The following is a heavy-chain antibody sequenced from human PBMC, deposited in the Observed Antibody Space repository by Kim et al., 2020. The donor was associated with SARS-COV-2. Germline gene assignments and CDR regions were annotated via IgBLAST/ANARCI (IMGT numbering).Heavy chain of an antibody. V-gene: IGHV1-3*01. Sequence: KFQGRVTITRDTSASTAYMELRSLRSEDTAVYYCASTYWDYYYGMDVWGQGTTVTVSS. D-gene: IGHD2-21*01. J-gene: IGHJ6*02. CDR3: ASTYWDYYYGMDV.